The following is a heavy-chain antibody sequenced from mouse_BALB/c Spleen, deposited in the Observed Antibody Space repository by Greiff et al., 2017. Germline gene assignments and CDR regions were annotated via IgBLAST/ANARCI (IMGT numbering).Heavy chain of an antibody. V-gene: IGHV5-6-5*01. CDR2: ISSGGST. D-gene: IGHD2-3*01. Sequence: EVHLVESGGGLVKPGGSLKLSCAASGFTFSSYAMSWVRQTPEKRLEWVASISSGGSTYYPDSVKGRFTISRDNARNILYLQMSSLRSEDTAMYYCARNDGYLYYFDYWGQGTTLTVSS. CDR3: ARNDGYLYYFDY. CDR1: GFTFSSYA. J-gene: IGHJ2*01.